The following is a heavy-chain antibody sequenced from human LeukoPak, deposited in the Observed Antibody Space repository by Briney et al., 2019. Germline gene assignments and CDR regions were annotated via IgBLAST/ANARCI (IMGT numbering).Heavy chain of an antibody. CDR1: GFRFSSYA. Sequence: GGSLRLSCGASGFRFSSYAMSWVRQAPGKGLEWVSSISGSGGSTYYADSVKGRFAISRDNSKSTLYLQMNSLGTDDTALYYCVKGGQNYDFWRFDYWGQGTLVTASS. CDR3: VKGGQNYDFWRFDY. J-gene: IGHJ4*02. CDR2: ISGSGGST. V-gene: IGHV3-23*01. D-gene: IGHD3-3*01.